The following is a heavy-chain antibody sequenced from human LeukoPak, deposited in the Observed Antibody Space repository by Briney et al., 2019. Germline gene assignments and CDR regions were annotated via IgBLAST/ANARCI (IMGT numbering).Heavy chain of an antibody. CDR2: IYHCGST. Sequence: SETLSLTCAVSGYSISSGYYWGWIRQPPGKGLEWIGSIYHCGSTYYNPSLKSRVTISVDTSKNQFSLKLSSVTAADTAVYYCARQTYYDFWSGWSDYYYYMDVWGKGTTVTVSS. CDR3: ARQTYYDFWSGWSDYYYYMDV. CDR1: GYSISSGYY. D-gene: IGHD3-3*01. V-gene: IGHV4-38-2*01. J-gene: IGHJ6*03.